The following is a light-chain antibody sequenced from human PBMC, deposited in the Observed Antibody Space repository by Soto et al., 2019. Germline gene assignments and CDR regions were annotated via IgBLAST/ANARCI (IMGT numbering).Light chain of an antibody. J-gene: IGLJ2*01. Sequence: QSALTQPASVSGSPGQSITISCTGTSSDVGAYNYVSWYQHHPGKAPKLMIYDVSNRPSGVSDRFSGSKSGNTASLTISGLQAEDEAVYYCNSFTTSSPLVFGGGTKVTVL. CDR2: DVS. CDR1: SSDVGAYNY. V-gene: IGLV2-14*03. CDR3: NSFTTSSPLV.